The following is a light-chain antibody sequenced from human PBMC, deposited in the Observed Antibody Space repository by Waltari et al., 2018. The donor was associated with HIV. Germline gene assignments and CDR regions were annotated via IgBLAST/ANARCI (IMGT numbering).Light chain of an antibody. Sequence: ILTQPHSVSESPGKTVIISCTGSSGRVASNSVQWYQLRPGNAPRTVIYEDDKRPSGVPDRFSGSIDGSSNSASLIISGLKPEDEGDYYCQSYDNSNWVFGGGTKLTV. CDR2: EDD. CDR1: SGRVASNS. CDR3: QSYDNSNWV. J-gene: IGLJ3*02. V-gene: IGLV6-57*02.